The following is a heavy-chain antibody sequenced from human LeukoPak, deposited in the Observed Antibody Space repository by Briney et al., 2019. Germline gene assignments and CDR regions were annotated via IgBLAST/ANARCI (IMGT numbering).Heavy chain of an antibody. Sequence: AGTLRLSCAASGFTLSSYSVNCVRQAPGKGLEWVSYITGRSSTISYADSVKGRFTISRDNARNSLYLQMNSLRAEDTAVYYCATDRHWAFDYWGQGTLVTVSS. CDR3: ATDRHWAFDY. CDR2: ITGRSSTI. D-gene: IGHD3-16*01. CDR1: GFTLSSYS. J-gene: IGHJ4*02. V-gene: IGHV3-48*01.